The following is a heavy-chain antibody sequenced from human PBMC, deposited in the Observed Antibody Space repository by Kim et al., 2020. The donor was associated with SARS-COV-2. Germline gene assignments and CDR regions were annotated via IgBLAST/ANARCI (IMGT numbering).Heavy chain of an antibody. Sequence: SETLSLTCTVSGGSISSGSYYWGWIRQPPGKGLEWIGNVYYSGNTYYNPSLKSRVTISIDTSKNQFSLKLSSVTAADTAVYYCARGSYSYTYVGYYYYGMDVWGQGTTVTVSS. V-gene: IGHV4-39*07. D-gene: IGHD5-18*01. CDR2: VYYSGNT. CDR1: GGSISSGSYY. CDR3: ARGSYSYTYVGYYYYGMDV. J-gene: IGHJ6*02.